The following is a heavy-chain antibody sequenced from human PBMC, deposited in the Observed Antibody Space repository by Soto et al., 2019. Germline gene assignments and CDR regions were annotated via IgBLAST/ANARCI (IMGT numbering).Heavy chain of an antibody. CDR1: GFTFSSYG. J-gene: IGHJ4*02. D-gene: IGHD6-19*01. CDR2: ISYDGSNK. CDR3: AKDRGISVARGDFDY. V-gene: IGHV3-30*18. Sequence: QVQLVESGGGVVQPGRSLRLSCAASGFTFSSYGMHWVRQAPGKGLEWVAVISYDGSNKYYADSVKGRFTISRDNSKNTLYLQIISLRAEDTAVYYCAKDRGISVARGDFDYWGQGTLVTVSS.